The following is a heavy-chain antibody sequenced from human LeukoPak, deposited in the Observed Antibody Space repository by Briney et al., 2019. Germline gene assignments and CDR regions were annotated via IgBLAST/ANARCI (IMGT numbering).Heavy chain of an antibody. Sequence: GGSLRLSCVASGFTVSSFYMSWVRQAPGKGLEWVSVIYSDGRTYYADSVKGRFTISRDNFKNMLYLQMNSLRAEDTAIYYCARDIRHSSHYYYYGSDVWGQGATVTVSS. CDR2: IYSDGRT. J-gene: IGHJ6*02. CDR3: ARDIRHSSHYYYYGSDV. D-gene: IGHD1-1*01. CDR1: GFTVSSFY. V-gene: IGHV3-53*01.